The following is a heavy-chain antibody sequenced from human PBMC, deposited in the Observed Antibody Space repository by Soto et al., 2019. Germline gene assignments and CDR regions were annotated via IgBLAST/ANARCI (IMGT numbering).Heavy chain of an antibody. V-gene: IGHV5-51*01. CDR3: ARLAVTNESYYYYYMDV. J-gene: IGHJ6*03. CDR2: IYPGDSDT. Sequence: KVSCKGSGYSFTSYWIGWVRQMPGKGLEWMGIIYPGDSDTRYSPSFQGQVTISADKSISTAYLQWSSLKASDTAMYYCARLAVTNESYYYYYMDVWGKGTTVTVSS. D-gene: IGHD2-21*02. CDR1: GYSFTSYW.